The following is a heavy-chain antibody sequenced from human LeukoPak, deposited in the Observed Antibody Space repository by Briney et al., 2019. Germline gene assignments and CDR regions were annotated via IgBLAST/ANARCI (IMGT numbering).Heavy chain of an antibody. D-gene: IGHD5-18*01. CDR2: INPSSGGT. CDR1: GYTFTGYY. J-gene: IGHJ4*02. Sequence: ASVKVSCKASGYTFTGYYVHWVRQAPGQGLEWMGWINPSSGGTNYAQKFQGRVTMTGDTSISTAYMELSRLSFGDTAVYFCAGRPDTSMVAIFDYWGQGTLVTISS. V-gene: IGHV1-2*02. CDR3: AGRPDTSMVAIFDY.